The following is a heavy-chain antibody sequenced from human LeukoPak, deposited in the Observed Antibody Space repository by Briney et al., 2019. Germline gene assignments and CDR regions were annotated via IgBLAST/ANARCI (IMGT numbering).Heavy chain of an antibody. Sequence: ASVKVSCKASGDTSNYFGFSWVRQAPGQGLEWMGKIIPILAITDYSQNFRGRVTITADRSTGTAYMELSSLRSEDTAVYYCARPRYHDSSGYFAYWGQGTLVTVSS. V-gene: IGHV1-69*04. CDR1: GDTSNYFG. J-gene: IGHJ4*02. CDR2: IIPILAIT. CDR3: ARPRYHDSSGYFAY. D-gene: IGHD3-22*01.